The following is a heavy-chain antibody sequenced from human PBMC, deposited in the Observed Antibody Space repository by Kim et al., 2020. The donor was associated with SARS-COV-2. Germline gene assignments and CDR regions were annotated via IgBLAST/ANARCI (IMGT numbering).Heavy chain of an antibody. CDR2: IRSSGGST. J-gene: IGHJ4*02. Sequence: GGSLRLSCAASGFTFRTYGVSWVRQAPGKGLEWVSTIRSSGGSTYYSDSVKGRFTISRDNSKNMVYLQMNSLRAEDTAVYYCAKGGLNYFDYWGQGNHVT. CDR3: AKGGLNYFDY. D-gene: IGHD3-16*01. CDR1: GFTFRTYG. V-gene: IGHV3-23*01.